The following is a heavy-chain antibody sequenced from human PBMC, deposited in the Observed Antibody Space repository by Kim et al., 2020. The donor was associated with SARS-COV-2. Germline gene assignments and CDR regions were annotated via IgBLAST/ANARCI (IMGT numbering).Heavy chain of an antibody. D-gene: IGHD3-16*01. V-gene: IGHV3-30*01. CDR3: ARDAYRAAEYFQH. Sequence: YADSVKGRFTISRDNSKNTLYLQMNRLRAEDTAVYYCARDAYRAAEYFQHWGQGTLVTVSS. J-gene: IGHJ1*01.